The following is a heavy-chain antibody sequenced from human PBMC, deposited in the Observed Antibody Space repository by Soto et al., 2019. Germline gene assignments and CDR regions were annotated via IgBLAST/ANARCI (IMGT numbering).Heavy chain of an antibody. CDR2: ISAYNGNT. D-gene: IGHD3-9*01. Sequence: QVQLVQSGAEVKKPGASVKVSCKASGYTFTSYGISWVRQAPGQGLEWMGWISAYNGNTNYAQKLQGRVTMTTDTSTSTAYRELSSHRSDDAAVYYCAREGSYDIWTGYGYYGMDVWGQGTTVTVSS. J-gene: IGHJ6*02. CDR3: AREGSYDIWTGYGYYGMDV. CDR1: GYTFTSYG. V-gene: IGHV1-18*01.